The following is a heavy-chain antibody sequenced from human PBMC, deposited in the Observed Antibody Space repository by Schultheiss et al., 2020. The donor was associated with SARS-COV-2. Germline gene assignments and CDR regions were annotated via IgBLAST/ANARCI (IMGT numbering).Heavy chain of an antibody. J-gene: IGHJ4*02. CDR3: ARHGPPRDSSSWYFDY. Sequence: SETLSLTCTVSGVSISSYCWNWIRQPPGKGLEWIGFIHDSGSTNYNPSLKSRVTISVDTSKNHFSLKMSSVTAADTAVYYCARHGPPRDSSSWYFDYWGQGTLVTVSS. V-gene: IGHV4-59*08. CDR1: GVSISSYC. D-gene: IGHD6-13*01. CDR2: IHDSGST.